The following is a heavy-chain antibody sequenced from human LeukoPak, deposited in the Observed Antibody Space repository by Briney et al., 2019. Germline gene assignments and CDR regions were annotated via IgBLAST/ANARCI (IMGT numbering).Heavy chain of an antibody. J-gene: IGHJ4*02. CDR1: GDSVSSNRVT. CDR2: TYYRSKWSH. D-gene: IGHD5-24*01. V-gene: IGHV6-1*01. CDR3: GRARDGVFDY. Sequence: SQTLSLTCAISGDSVSSNRVTWNWIRQSPSIGLEWLGRTYYRSKWSHDYALSVKSRITINADTSKTQFSLQLNSVTPEDTAVYYCGRARDGVFDYWGQGTLVTVSS.